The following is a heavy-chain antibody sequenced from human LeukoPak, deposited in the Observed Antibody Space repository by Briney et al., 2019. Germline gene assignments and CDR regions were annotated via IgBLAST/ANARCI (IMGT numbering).Heavy chain of an antibody. D-gene: IGHD3-22*01. CDR2: MNPNSGNT. CDR3: ARDPYDSSGYDYDY. CDR1: GYTFTSYD. Sequence: GASVKVSCKASGYTFTSYDINWVRQATGQGLEWMGWMNPNSGNTGYAQKFQGRVTMTTDTSTSTAYMELRSLRSDDTAVYYCARDPYDSSGYDYDYWGQGTLVTVSS. J-gene: IGHJ4*02. V-gene: IGHV1-8*01.